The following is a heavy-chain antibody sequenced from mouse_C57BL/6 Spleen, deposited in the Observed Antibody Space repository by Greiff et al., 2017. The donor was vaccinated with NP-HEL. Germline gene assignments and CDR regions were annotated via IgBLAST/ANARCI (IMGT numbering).Heavy chain of an antibody. CDR3: AYGSSYFDY. D-gene: IGHD1-1*01. Sequence: VQLQQSGAELVKPGASVKLSCTASGFNIKDYYMHWVKQRTEQGLEWIGRIDPEDGATKYAPQFQGKATITADTSSNTAYLQLSSLTAEDTAVYYGAYGSSYFDYWGQGTTLTVSS. CDR1: GFNIKDYY. V-gene: IGHV14-2*01. CDR2: IDPEDGAT. J-gene: IGHJ2*01.